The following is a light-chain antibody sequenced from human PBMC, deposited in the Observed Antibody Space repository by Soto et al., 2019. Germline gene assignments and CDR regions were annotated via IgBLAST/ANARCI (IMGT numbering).Light chain of an antibody. Sequence: EIVLTQSRGTLSLSPGEQAALSCRASQAISGNYLAWYQHKPGQAPRLLMYGASSRATGIPDRFSGSGSGTDFTLTISRLEPEDFAVYYCQQYGSSPPITFGQGTRLQIK. CDR3: QQYGSSPPIT. CDR2: GAS. V-gene: IGKV3-20*01. J-gene: IGKJ5*01. CDR1: QAISGNY.